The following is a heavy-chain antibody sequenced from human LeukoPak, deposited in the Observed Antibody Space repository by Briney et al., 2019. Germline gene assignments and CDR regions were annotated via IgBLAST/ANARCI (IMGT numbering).Heavy chain of an antibody. CDR1: GFTFSTYQ. D-gene: IGHD4-23*01. CDR2: ISSSGSTI. Sequence: GGSLRLSCAATGFTFSTYQMNWVRQAPGKGLEWVSYISSSGSTIYYADSVKGRFTISRDNAKNSLYLHMNSLRDEDTAAYYCAIAAVEGYYYYGMDVWGQGTTVTVSS. V-gene: IGHV3-48*03. CDR3: AIAAVEGYYYYGMDV. J-gene: IGHJ6*02.